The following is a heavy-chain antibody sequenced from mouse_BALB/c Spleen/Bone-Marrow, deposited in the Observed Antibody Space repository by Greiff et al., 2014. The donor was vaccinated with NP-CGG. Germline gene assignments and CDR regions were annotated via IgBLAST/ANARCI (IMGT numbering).Heavy chain of an antibody. V-gene: IGHV14-4*02. CDR2: IDPENGYT. Sequence: EVQLQQSGAELVRSGASVKLSCTAPGFNIKDYYMHWVKQRPEQGLEWIGWIDPENGYTEYAPKFQGKATMTADTSSNTAYLQLSSLTSEDTAVYYCNEGYGNYGYWGQGTTLTVSS. D-gene: IGHD2-10*02. CDR1: GFNIKDYY. J-gene: IGHJ2*01. CDR3: NEGYGNYGY.